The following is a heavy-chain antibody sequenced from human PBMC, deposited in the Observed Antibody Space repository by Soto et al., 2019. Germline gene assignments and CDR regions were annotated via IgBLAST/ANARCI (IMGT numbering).Heavy chain of an antibody. V-gene: IGHV3-30-3*01. Sequence: QVQLVESGGGVVQPGRSLRLSCAASGFTFSSYAMHRVRQAPGKGLEWVAVISYDGSNKYYADSVKGRFTISRDNSKNTLYLQMNSLRAEDTAVYYCARDPVAYCGGDCRTFDYWGQGTLVTVSS. CDR1: GFTFSSYA. D-gene: IGHD2-21*02. J-gene: IGHJ4*02. CDR3: ARDPVAYCGGDCRTFDY. CDR2: ISYDGSNK.